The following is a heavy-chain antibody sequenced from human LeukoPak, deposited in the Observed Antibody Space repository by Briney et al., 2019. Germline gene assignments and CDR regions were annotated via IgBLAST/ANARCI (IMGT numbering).Heavy chain of an antibody. V-gene: IGHV4-59*01. CDR3: ASLYYDFWSSYYPGHGAFDI. Sequence: SETLSLTCTVSGGSISSYYWSWIRQPPGKGLEWIGYIYYSGSTNYNPSLKSRVTISVDTSKNQFSLKLSSVTAADTAVYYCASLYYDFWSSYYPGHGAFDIWGQGTMVTVSS. CDR1: GGSISSYY. D-gene: IGHD3-3*01. CDR2: IYYSGST. J-gene: IGHJ3*02.